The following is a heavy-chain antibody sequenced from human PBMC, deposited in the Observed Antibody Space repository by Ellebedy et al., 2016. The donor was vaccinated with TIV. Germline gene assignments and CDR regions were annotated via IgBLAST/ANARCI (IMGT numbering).Heavy chain of an antibody. Sequence: SGPTLVKPTQTLTLTCTFSGFSLTPIGVGVGWIRQPPGEALEWLAVIYWDDDRRYSPSLRSRLSITKDTSKNQVVLTMTTMDPVDTATYYCARVMITYGGVIGNDAFDVWGQGTMVTVSS. J-gene: IGHJ3*01. CDR1: GFSLTPIGVG. CDR3: ARVMITYGGVIGNDAFDV. CDR2: IYWDDDR. V-gene: IGHV2-5*02. D-gene: IGHD3-16*02.